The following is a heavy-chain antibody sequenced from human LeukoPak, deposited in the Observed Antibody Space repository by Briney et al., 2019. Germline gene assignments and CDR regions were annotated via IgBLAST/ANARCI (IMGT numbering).Heavy chain of an antibody. CDR3: AREGNSYGSNWFDP. J-gene: IGHJ5*02. CDR1: GDSISYFY. CDR2: ISGSGST. D-gene: IGHD5-18*01. V-gene: IGHV4-4*07. Sequence: SETLSLTCSVSGDSISYFYWSWIRQAAGKGLEWIGRISGSGSTDYNPSLKSRVTISVDTSKNQSSLKLSSVTAADTAVYYCAREGNSYGSNWFDPWGQGTLVTVSS.